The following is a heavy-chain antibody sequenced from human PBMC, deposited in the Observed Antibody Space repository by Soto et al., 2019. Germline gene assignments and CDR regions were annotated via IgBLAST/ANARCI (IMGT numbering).Heavy chain of an antibody. J-gene: IGHJ4*02. CDR2: IKHDGSEK. CDR1: GFPFSSYY. D-gene: IGHD6-19*01. Sequence: GGSLRLSCAASGFPFSSYYMTWVRQAPGKGLEWVANIKHDGSEKFYVESVKGRSSISRDNAKNSLYLQMNSLRVEDTAVYYCAGGSGWLFDSWGQGTPVTVSS. CDR3: AGGSGWLFDS. V-gene: IGHV3-7*03.